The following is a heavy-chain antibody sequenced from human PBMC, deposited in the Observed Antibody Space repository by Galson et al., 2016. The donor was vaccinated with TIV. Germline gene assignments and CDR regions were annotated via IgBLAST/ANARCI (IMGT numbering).Heavy chain of an antibody. V-gene: IGHV1-46*01. Sequence: VKVSCKAFGYTVTTYYIHWVRQGPGQGLEWMGIINPSGGGTTYAQNFQGRITMTRDTSTGTVYIALSSLRSEDTAVYYCARSQSCGGDCYYFDYWGRGTLVTVSS. CDR1: GYTVTTYY. D-gene: IGHD2-21*02. CDR2: INPSGGGT. J-gene: IGHJ4*02. CDR3: ARSQSCGGDCYYFDY.